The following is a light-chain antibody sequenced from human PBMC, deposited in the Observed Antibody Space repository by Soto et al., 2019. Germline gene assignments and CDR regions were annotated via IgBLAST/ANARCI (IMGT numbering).Light chain of an antibody. J-gene: IGKJ4*01. CDR3: QQYGDSPLT. CDR1: QSVTSSY. CDR2: GVS. V-gene: IGKV3-20*01. Sequence: EIVLTQSPGTLSLSPWERATLACRASQSVTSSYLAWYQHKPGQAPRLLIYGVSSRATGIPDRFSGSGSGTDFTLTVSRLEPEDFAVYYCQQYGDSPLTFGGGTKVDIK.